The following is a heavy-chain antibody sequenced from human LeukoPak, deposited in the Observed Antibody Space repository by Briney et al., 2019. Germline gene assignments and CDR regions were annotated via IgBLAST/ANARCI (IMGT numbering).Heavy chain of an antibody. CDR3: ARNLPLQLGPCYFDY. Sequence: PRGSLRLSCAASGFTFSSYSMNWVRQAPGKGLEWVPSISSSSSYIYYADSVKGRFTISRDNAKNSLYLQMNSLRAEDTAVYYCARNLPLQLGPCYFDYWGQGTLVTVSS. D-gene: IGHD6-13*01. V-gene: IGHV3-21*01. J-gene: IGHJ4*02. CDR1: GFTFSSYS. CDR2: ISSSSSYI.